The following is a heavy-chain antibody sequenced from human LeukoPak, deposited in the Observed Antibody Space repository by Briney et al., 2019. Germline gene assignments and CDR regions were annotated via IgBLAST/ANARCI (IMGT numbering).Heavy chain of an antibody. V-gene: IGHV3-30*02. CDR2: ILFDGGEK. Sequence: SGGALRLSCAASEFTFIDLGMHGVRQTPGKGLEWLAFILFDGGEKFYADSVKGRFSISRDNSRNTLFLQMNSLRIEDTAVYHCAKDDGDYYWGQGTLVTVSS. CDR3: AKDDGDYY. D-gene: IGHD4-17*01. CDR1: EFTFIDLG. J-gene: IGHJ4*02.